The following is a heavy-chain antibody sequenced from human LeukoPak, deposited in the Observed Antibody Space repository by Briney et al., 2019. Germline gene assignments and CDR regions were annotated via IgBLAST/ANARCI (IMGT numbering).Heavy chain of an antibody. CDR2: IYTSGST. J-gene: IGHJ4*02. CDR1: GGSISSYY. CDR3: ARDPGSSYFDY. Sequence: PSETLSLTCTVSGGSISSYYWSWIRQPAGRGLGWIGRIYTSGSTNYNPSLKSRVTISVDKSKNQFSLKLSSVTAADTAVYYCARDPGSSYFDYWGQGTLVTVSS. D-gene: IGHD1-26*01. V-gene: IGHV4-4*07.